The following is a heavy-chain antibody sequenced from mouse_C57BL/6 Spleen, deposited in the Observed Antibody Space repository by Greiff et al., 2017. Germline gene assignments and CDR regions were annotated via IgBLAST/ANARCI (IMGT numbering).Heavy chain of an antibody. CDR2: IYPGDGDT. Sequence: VQLQQSGPELVKPGASVQISCKASGYAFSSSWMNWVKQRPGKGLEWIGRIYPGDGDTNDNGKFKGKATLTADKSSSTAYMQLSSLTSEDSAVYFCARSGSSSSWFAYWGQGTLVTVSA. CDR3: ARSGSSSSWFAY. V-gene: IGHV1-82*01. D-gene: IGHD1-1*01. CDR1: GYAFSSSW. J-gene: IGHJ3*01.